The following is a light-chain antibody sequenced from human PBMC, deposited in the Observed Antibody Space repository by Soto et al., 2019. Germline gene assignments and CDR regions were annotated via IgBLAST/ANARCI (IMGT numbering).Light chain of an antibody. CDR1: QSVSRY. CDR2: DAS. V-gene: IGKV3-11*01. CDR3: QQRSNWPGT. J-gene: IGKJ4*01. Sequence: EIVLTQSPATLSLSPGERATLSCRASQSVSRYLAWYQQKPGQAPRLLIYDASTRAPGIPARFSGSGSGTDVTLTISSLEPEDFAVYYCQQRSNWPGTFGGGTKVEIK.